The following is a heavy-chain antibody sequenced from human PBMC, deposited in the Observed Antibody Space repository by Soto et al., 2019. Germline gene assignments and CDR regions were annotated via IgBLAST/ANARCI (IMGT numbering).Heavy chain of an antibody. Sequence: ASVKVSCNASGYTFTGYYMHGEQQAHGQGLEWMGWINPNRGGTNYAQRFQGRVTMTRDTSISRAYMELSRLRSDDTVVYYCARDDSGRFLEWLSQDYGMDVWGQGTTVTVSS. J-gene: IGHJ6*02. V-gene: IGHV1-2*02. D-gene: IGHD3-3*01. CDR1: GYTFTGYY. CDR2: INPNRGGT. CDR3: ARDDSGRFLEWLSQDYGMDV.